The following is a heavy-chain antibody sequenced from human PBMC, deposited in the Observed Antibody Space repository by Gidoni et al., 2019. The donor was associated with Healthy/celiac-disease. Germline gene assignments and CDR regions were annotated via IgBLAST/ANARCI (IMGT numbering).Heavy chain of an antibody. CDR2: ISYDGSNK. CDR1: GFTFSSYA. J-gene: IGHJ4*02. D-gene: IGHD3-22*01. Sequence: QVQLVASGGGVVQPGRSLRLSCAASGFTFSSYAMHWVRQAPGKGLEWVAVISYDGSNKYYADSVKGRFTISRDNSKNTLYLQMNSLRAEDTAVYYCARDMPVITYYYDSSGPIDYWGQGTLVTVSS. CDR3: ARDMPVITYYYDSSGPIDY. V-gene: IGHV3-30-3*01.